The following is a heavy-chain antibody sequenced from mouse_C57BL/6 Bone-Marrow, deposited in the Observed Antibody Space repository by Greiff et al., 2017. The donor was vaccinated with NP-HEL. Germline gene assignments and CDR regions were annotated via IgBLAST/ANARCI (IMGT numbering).Heavy chain of an antibody. V-gene: IGHV1-19*01. J-gene: IGHJ3*01. CDR2: INPYNGGT. Sequence: VQLQQSGPVLVKPGASVKMSCKASGYTFTDYYMNWVKQSHGKSLEWIGVINPYNGGTSYNEKFKGKATLTVDKSSSTAYMELNSLTSEDSAVYCCASNSKRFAYWGQGTLVTVSA. CDR1: GYTFTDYY. D-gene: IGHD2-5*01. CDR3: ASNSKRFAY.